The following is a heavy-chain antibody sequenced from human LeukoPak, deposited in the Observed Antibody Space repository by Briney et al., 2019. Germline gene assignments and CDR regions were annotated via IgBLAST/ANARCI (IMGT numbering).Heavy chain of an antibody. CDR1: GGSISSYY. J-gene: IGHJ5*02. Sequence: SETLSLTCTVSGGSISSYYWSWIRQPPGKGLEWIGYIYYSGSTNYNPSLKSRVTISVDTSKNQFSLKLSSVTAADTAVYYCAKTGDYGSNWFDPWGQGTLVTVSS. V-gene: IGHV4-59*08. CDR3: AKTGDYGSNWFDP. D-gene: IGHD4-17*01. CDR2: IYYSGST.